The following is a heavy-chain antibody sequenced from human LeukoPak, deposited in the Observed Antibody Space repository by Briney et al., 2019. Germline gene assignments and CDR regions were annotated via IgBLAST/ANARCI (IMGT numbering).Heavy chain of an antibody. Sequence: GGSLRLSCAASGFTFSSYSMNWVRQAPGKGLEWVSSISSTGSYIFYADSVKGRFTISRDNAKNSLYLQMNSLRAEDTAVYYCTSRRHCSGAGCFQGLDYWGQGTLVTVSS. D-gene: IGHD2-15*01. CDR3: TSRRHCSGAGCFQGLDY. CDR1: GFTFSSYS. CDR2: ISSTGSYI. J-gene: IGHJ4*02. V-gene: IGHV3-21*01.